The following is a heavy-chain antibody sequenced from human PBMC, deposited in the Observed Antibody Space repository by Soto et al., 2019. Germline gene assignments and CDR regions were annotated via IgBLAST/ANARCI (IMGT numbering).Heavy chain of an antibody. Sequence: QVQLVQSGAEVKKPGASVKVSCKASGYTFTIYAISWVRQAPGQGLEWMGWLSAYNGNTNYAQKHQGRVTMTTDTSTRTAYMELRSLRSDDTAVYYCARDLDYGDDVTAPCDAFDIWGQGTMVTVSS. D-gene: IGHD4-17*01. CDR2: LSAYNGNT. CDR3: ARDLDYGDDVTAPCDAFDI. V-gene: IGHV1-18*01. CDR1: GYTFTIYA. J-gene: IGHJ3*02.